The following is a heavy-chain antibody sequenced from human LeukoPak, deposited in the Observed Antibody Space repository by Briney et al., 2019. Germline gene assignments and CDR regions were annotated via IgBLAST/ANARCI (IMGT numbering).Heavy chain of an antibody. CDR2: IYYSGNT. Sequence: SETLSLTCTVSGGSISNGGYYWSWIRQLPGKGLEWIGYIYYSGNTYYNPSLNSRVAISVVTSKNQFSLQLNSVTAADTAVYYCVRHDGRGGATMGALDSWGQGSLVTVSS. D-gene: IGHD5-12*01. CDR1: GGSISNGGYY. J-gene: IGHJ4*02. CDR3: VRHDGRGGATMGALDS. V-gene: IGHV4-39*01.